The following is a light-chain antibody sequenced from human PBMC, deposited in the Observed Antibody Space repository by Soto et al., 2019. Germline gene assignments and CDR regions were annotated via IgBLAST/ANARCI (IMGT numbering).Light chain of an antibody. Sequence: EIVMTQSPATLSVSPGERATLSCRASQSISSNLAWYQEKPGQAPRPLIYGASTRATGIPARFSGSGSGTEFTLTISRLQSEDFAVYYCQQYNNWPLTFGGGTKVEIK. CDR1: QSISSN. CDR2: GAS. J-gene: IGKJ4*01. CDR3: QQYNNWPLT. V-gene: IGKV3-15*01.